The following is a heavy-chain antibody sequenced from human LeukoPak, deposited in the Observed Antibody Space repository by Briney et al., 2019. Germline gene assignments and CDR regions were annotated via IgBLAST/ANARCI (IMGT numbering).Heavy chain of an antibody. D-gene: IGHD5-24*01. CDR3: AGDGWHGLFTY. CDR2: INSDGINT. J-gene: IGHJ4*02. CDR1: GFTFSNYW. V-gene: IGHV3-74*01. Sequence: GGSLRLSCAASGFTFSNYWMHWVRQAPGKGLVWVSRINSDGINTSYADSVKGRFTISRDNAKNTLNLQMNSLRAEDTAVYYCAGDGWHGLFTYWGQGTLVTVSS.